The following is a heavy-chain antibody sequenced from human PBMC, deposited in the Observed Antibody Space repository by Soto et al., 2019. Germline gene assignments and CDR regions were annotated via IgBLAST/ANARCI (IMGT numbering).Heavy chain of an antibody. J-gene: IGHJ4*02. D-gene: IGHD1-7*01. V-gene: IGHV4-39*01. CDR1: GGSISSSSYY. CDR3: ARQDGTGTTYFFYY. CDR2: IYYSGST. Sequence: SETLSLTCTVSGGSISSSSYYWGWIRQPPGKGLEWIGSIYYSGSTYYNPSLKGRVTISVDTSKNQFSLKLSSVTAADTAVYYCARQDGTGTTYFFYYWGQGTLVTVSS.